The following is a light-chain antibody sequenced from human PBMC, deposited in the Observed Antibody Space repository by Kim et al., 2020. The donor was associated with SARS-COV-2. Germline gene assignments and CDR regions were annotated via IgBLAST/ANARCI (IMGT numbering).Light chain of an antibody. V-gene: IGKV3-20*01. CDR3: QQYGSSPYT. CDR1: QSVSSSY. J-gene: IGKJ2*01. CDR2: GAS. Sequence: LSPGKGATLSCRASQSVSSSYLAWYQQKPGQAPRLLIYGASSRATGIPDRFSGSGSGTDFTLNISRLEPEDFAVYYCQQYGSSPYTFGQGTKLEI.